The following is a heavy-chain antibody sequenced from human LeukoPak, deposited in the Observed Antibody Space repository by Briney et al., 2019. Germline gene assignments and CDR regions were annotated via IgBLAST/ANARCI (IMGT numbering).Heavy chain of an antibody. J-gene: IGHJ6*02. D-gene: IGHD3-9*01. CDR2: INSNRSYT. Sequence: GGSLRLSCAASGFTFSSYRMHWVRQAPGKGLVWVSRINSNRSYTNYADSVKGRFTISRDNAKNTLYLQMNSLSADDTAVCYCARGLHEYDINYYYYGMDVWGQGTTVTVSS. V-gene: IGHV3-74*01. CDR1: GFTFSSYR. CDR3: ARGLHEYDINYYYYGMDV.